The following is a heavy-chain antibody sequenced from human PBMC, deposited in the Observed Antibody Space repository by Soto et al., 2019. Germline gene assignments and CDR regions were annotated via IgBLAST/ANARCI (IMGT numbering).Heavy chain of an antibody. D-gene: IGHD6-13*01. CDR1: GYTFTSYA. Sequence: QVQLVQSGAEVKKPGASVKVSCKASGYTFTSYAMHWVRQAPGQRLEWMGWINAGNGNTKYSQKFQGRVTITRDTSASTAYMELSSLRSEDAAVYYCARASSSWYVDYWGQGTLVTVSS. J-gene: IGHJ4*02. CDR2: INAGNGNT. V-gene: IGHV1-3*01. CDR3: ARASSSWYVDY.